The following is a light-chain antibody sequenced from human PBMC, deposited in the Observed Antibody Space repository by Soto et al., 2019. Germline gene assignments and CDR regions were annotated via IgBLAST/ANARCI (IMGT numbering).Light chain of an antibody. CDR3: QQSYSTPPLT. Sequence: DIQMTQSPSSLSASVGDRVAITCRASQTIRSYLNWYQQKPGKAPKLLIYAASSLQSGVPSRFSGSGSGTDFTLTISSLQPEDFATYYCQQSYSTPPLTFGGGSKVDI. CDR1: QTIRSY. CDR2: AAS. V-gene: IGKV1-39*01. J-gene: IGKJ4*01.